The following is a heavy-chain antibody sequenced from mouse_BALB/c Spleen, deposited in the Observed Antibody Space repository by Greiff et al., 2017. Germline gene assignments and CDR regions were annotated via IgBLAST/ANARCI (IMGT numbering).Heavy chain of an antibody. CDR1: GYAFSSSW. D-gene: IGHD1-2*01. CDR3: ARQAYGYVAY. V-gene: IGHV1-82*01. Sequence: VQLVESGPELVKPGASVKISCKASGYAFSSSWMNWVKQRPGQGLEWIGRIYPGDGDTNYNGKFKGKATLTADKSSSTAYMQLSSLTSVDSAVYFCARQAYGYVAYWGQGTLVTVSA. J-gene: IGHJ3*01. CDR2: IYPGDGDT.